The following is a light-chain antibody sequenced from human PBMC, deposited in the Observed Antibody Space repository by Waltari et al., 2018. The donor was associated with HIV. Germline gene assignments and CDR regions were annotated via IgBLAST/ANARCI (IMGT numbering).Light chain of an antibody. CDR1: SSDIGSYNL. V-gene: IGLV2-23*02. Sequence: QSALPQPASVSGSLGQSITIPCTGTSSDIGSYNLVSWYQQYPGKAPKVIIYDVNKWPSGVSHRFSGFKAANTASLTISGLQAEDEADYYCCSYAGSPTFVIFGGGTKVTVL. J-gene: IGLJ2*01. CDR3: CSYAGSPTFVI. CDR2: DVN.